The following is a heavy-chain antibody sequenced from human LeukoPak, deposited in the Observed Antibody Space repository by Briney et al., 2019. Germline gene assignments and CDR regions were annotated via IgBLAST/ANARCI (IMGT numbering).Heavy chain of an antibody. CDR3: ARLGYCSGGACYTLDS. J-gene: IGHJ4*02. CDR1: EFTLSNYE. V-gene: IGHV3-48*03. CDR2: ASGSVGAV. Sequence: PGGSLRLSCKGSEFTLSNYEMTWVRQAPGKGLEWVSYASGSVGAVFYADSVKGRFTTSRDNDRNSLYLQMDSLRAEDTAVYYRARLGYCSGGACYTLDSWGRGALVTVSS. D-gene: IGHD2-15*01.